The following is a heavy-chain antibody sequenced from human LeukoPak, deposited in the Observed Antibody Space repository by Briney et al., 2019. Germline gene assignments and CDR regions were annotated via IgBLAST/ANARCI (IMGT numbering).Heavy chain of an antibody. Sequence: PGGSLTLSCEVSGLTFSTYWMNWVRQAPGKGLEWVANIKQDGSEKYYVDSVKGRFTISRDNAKNSLYLQMNSLRAEDTAVYYCARSGIAFAGVTSFGHWGQGWPATVSS. D-gene: IGHD3-16*01. CDR3: ARSGIAFAGVTSFGH. V-gene: IGHV3-7*01. CDR2: IKQDGSEK. J-gene: IGHJ4*02. CDR1: GLTFSTYW.